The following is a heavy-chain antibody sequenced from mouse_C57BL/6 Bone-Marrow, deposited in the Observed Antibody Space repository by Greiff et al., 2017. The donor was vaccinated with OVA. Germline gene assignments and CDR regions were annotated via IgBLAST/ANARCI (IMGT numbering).Heavy chain of an antibody. CDR2: IDPENGDT. J-gene: IGHJ4*01. Sequence: VKLQQSGAELVRPGASVKLSCTASGFNIKDDYMHWVKQRPEQGLEWIGWIDPENGDTEYASKFQGKATITADTSSNTAYLQLSSLTSEDTAVYYCTTGSYWLMDYWGQGTSVTVSS. CDR1: GFNIKDDY. CDR3: TTGSYWLMDY. V-gene: IGHV14-4*01. D-gene: IGHD2-10*01.